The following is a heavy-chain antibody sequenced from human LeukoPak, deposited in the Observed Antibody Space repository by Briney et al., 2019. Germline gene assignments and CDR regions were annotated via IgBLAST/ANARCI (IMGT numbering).Heavy chain of an antibody. Sequence: GGSLRLSCAASGFTFSSYWMTWVRQAPGKGLEWVANIKEDGNEKHYVDSVKGRFTISRDNAKNSLCLQMNSLRAGDTAVYYCARGTGGEGGFDYWGQGTLVTVSS. CDR1: GFTFSSYW. D-gene: IGHD3-16*01. CDR2: IKEDGNEK. J-gene: IGHJ4*02. V-gene: IGHV3-7*02. CDR3: ARGTGGEGGFDY.